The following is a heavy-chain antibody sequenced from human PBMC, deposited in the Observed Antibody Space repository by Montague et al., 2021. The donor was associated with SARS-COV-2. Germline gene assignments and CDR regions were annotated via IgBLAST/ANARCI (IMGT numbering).Heavy chain of an antibody. Sequence: SLRLSCATSGFDFNGYALHWVRQAPGQGLDWVALISYEGSMKFYADSVKGRFTISRDSSKNTLYLDMNNLSPEDTAVYYCARPPSLHAFHLNGFYSLASWGRGTLVTVSS. J-gene: IGHJ4*02. CDR2: ISYEGSMK. D-gene: IGHD3-9*01. CDR3: ARPPSLHAFHLNGFYSLAS. CDR1: GFDFNGYA. V-gene: IGHV3-30*04.